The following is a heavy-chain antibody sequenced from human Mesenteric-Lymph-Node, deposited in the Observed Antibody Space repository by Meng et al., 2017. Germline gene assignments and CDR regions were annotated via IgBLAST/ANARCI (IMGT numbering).Heavy chain of an antibody. Sequence: GGSLRLSCAASGFTFSSYAMSWVRQAPGKGLEWVSLISWDGGSTYYADSVKGRFTISGDNSKNSLYLQMNSLRAEDTALYYCAKDIGYYGSGSYYDYWGQGTLVTVSS. CDR2: ISWDGGST. V-gene: IGHV3-43D*03. CDR1: GFTFSSYA. CDR3: AKDIGYYGSGSYYDY. D-gene: IGHD3-10*01. J-gene: IGHJ4*02.